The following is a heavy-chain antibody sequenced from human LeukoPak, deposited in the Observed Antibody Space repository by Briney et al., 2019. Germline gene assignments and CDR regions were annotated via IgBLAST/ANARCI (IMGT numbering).Heavy chain of an antibody. CDR3: ARHRGYCRSTSCYFFSYYFDY. J-gene: IGHJ4*02. CDR1: GGSISSYY. V-gene: IGHV4-59*08. CDR2: IYYSGST. D-gene: IGHD2-2*01. Sequence: SETLSLTCTVSGGSISSYYWSWIRQPPGKGLEWIGYIYYSGSTNYNPSLKSRVTISVDTSKNQFSLKLSSVTAADTAVYYCARHRGYCRSTSCYFFSYYFDYWGQGTLVTVSS.